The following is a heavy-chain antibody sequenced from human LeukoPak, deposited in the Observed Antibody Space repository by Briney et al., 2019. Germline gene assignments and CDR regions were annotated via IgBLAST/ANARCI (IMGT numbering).Heavy chain of an antibody. V-gene: IGHV3-30*18. CDR1: GFTFYRFR. CDR2: ISYDGSNK. CDR3: AKGARVGYDILTGLFDP. D-gene: IGHD3-9*01. Sequence: PGRSLRLPCAACGFTFYRFRMHWVRQAPGKGLEGVGVISYDGSNKYYAHSVKGRFPISTDNSKNTQYLQMNSLRAEDTAVYYCAKGARVGYDILTGLFDPWGQGTLVTVST. J-gene: IGHJ5*02.